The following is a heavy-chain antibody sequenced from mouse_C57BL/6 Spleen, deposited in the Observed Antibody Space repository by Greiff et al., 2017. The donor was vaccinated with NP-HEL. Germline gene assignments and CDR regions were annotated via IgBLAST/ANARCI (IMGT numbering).Heavy chain of an antibody. CDR3: AKTSNYAYYFDY. CDR2: ISSGSSTI. D-gene: IGHD2-5*01. J-gene: IGHJ2*01. Sequence: EVQLVESGGGLVKPGGSLKLSCAASGFTFSDYGMHWVRQAPEKGLEWVAYISSGSSTIYYADTVKGRFTISRDNAKNTLFLQMTSLRSEDTAMYYCAKTSNYAYYFDYWGQGTTLTVSS. V-gene: IGHV5-17*01. CDR1: GFTFSDYG.